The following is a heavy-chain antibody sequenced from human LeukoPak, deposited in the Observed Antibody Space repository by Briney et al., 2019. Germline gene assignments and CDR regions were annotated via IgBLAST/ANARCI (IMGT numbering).Heavy chain of an antibody. CDR3: ARTSSWYAGAWFDS. CDR1: RGSIRTADYY. CDR2: IYFSGTP. D-gene: IGHD6-13*01. J-gene: IGHJ5*01. V-gene: IGHV4-39*01. Sequence: SETLSLTCTVSRGSIRTADYYWAWVRQPPGEGLEWLGSIYFSGTPYFNPSLKSRVAVSIDASKNQFSLKVTSVNASDTAVYFCARTSSWYAGAWFDSWGQGTLVTVSS.